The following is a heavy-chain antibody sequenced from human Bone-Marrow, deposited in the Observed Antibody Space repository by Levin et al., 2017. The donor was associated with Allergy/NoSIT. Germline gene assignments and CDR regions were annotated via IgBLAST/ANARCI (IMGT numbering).Heavy chain of an antibody. CDR1: NGSISSYF. J-gene: IGHJ3*02. CDR2: IYASGST. V-gene: IGHV4-4*07. CDR3: ARRRGSMVGFDI. D-gene: IGHD2-8*01. Sequence: PSETLSLTCTVSNGSISSYFWSWIRQPAGKRLEWVGRIYASGSTKYNPSLHSRVTMSVDTSKNQFSLNLTSVTAADTAVYYCARRRGSMVGFDIWGQGTMVTVSS.